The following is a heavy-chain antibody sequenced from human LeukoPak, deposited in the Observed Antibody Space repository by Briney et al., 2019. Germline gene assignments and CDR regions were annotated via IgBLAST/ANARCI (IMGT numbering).Heavy chain of an antibody. CDR2: INHSGST. V-gene: IGHV4-34*01. CDR3: ARANSSGWYRGGYYYYYGMDV. CDR1: GGSFSGYY. D-gene: IGHD6-19*01. Sequence: PSETLSLTCAVYGGSFSGYYWSWIRQPPGKGLEWIGEINHSGSTNYNPSLKSRVTISVDTSKNQFSLKLSSVIAADTAVYYCARANSSGWYRGGYYYYYGMDVWGQGTTVTVSS. J-gene: IGHJ6*02.